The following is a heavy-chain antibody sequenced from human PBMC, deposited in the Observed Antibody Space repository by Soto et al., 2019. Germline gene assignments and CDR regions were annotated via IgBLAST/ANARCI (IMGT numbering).Heavy chain of an antibody. D-gene: IGHD3-9*01. CDR2: IYYRGNT. J-gene: IGHJ4*02. V-gene: IGHV4-39*01. CDR1: GDSINSDNYY. Sequence: QLQLQESGPGLVKPSETLSLTCSVSGDSINSDNYYWGWIRQPPGKGLEWIGSIYYRGNTYYNPSLKTRVTISLDKSKCQFSLKLNSVTAAYSAVYFCARLEGLATISYYFDYWGQGTLVTVSS. CDR3: ARLEGLATISYYFDY.